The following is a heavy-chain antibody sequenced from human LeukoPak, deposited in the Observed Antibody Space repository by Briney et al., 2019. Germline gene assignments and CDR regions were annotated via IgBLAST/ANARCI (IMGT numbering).Heavy chain of an antibody. CDR3: ARDLGIAVAPGGGAYFDY. CDR1: GGALSNGDFY. J-gene: IGHJ4*02. CDR2: IYYSGNT. Sequence: SQTLSLTCMVSGGALSNGDFYWRWIRQPPGKGLEWIGYIYYSGNTYYSPSRKRRVSISLDTSKNQFSLQLPSVTAADTAVYYCARDLGIAVAPGGGAYFDYWGQGTLVTVSS. V-gene: IGHV4-30-4*01. D-gene: IGHD6-19*01.